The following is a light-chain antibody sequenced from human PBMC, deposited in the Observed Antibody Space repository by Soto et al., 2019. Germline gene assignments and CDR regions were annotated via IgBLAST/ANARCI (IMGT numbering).Light chain of an antibody. CDR2: EVS. V-gene: IGLV2-14*01. J-gene: IGLJ1*01. CDR3: SSHTTYSTRI. Sequence: QSVLTQPASVSGSPGQSIAISCTGTSSDIGSYNYVSWYQRHPGKAPKLIIHEVSNRPSGISDHFSGSKSGNTASLTISGLQADDEADYYCSSHTTYSTRIFGTGTKVTVL. CDR1: SSDIGSYNY.